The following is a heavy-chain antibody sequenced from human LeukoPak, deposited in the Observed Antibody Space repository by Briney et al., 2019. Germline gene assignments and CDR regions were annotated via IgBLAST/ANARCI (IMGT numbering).Heavy chain of an antibody. CDR1: GFTFTSSA. Sequence: SVKVSCKASGFTFTSSAMQWVRQARGQRLEWIGWIVVGSGNTNYAQKFQERVTITRDMSTSTAYKELSSLRSEDTAVYYCAADPAEWEVDAFDIWGQGTMVTVSS. D-gene: IGHD1-26*01. CDR2: IVVGSGNT. J-gene: IGHJ3*02. CDR3: AADPAEWEVDAFDI. V-gene: IGHV1-58*02.